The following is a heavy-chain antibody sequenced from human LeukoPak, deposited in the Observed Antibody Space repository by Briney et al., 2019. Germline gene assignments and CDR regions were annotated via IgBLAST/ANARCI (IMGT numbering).Heavy chain of an antibody. V-gene: IGHV3-48*03. J-gene: IGHJ3*01. CDR1: GFXFSSYE. CDR2: ISSSGSTI. CDR3: AREDYQDAFDL. Sequence: GGSLRLSCAASGFXFSSYEMNWVRQVPGKGLEWISYISSSGSTIYFADSVKGRFTISRDNAKHSLYLQMNSLRAEDTAVYYCAREDYQDAFDLWGQGTMVTVSS. D-gene: IGHD2-2*01.